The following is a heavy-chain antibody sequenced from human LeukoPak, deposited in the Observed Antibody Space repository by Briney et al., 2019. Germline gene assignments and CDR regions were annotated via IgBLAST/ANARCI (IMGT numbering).Heavy chain of an antibody. J-gene: IGHJ4*02. D-gene: IGHD6-13*01. Sequence: GGSLRLSCAASGFTFGSYAMSWVRQAPGKGLEWVSAISGSGGGTYYADSVKGRFTISRDNSKNTLYLKMNSLRAEDTAVYYCAKAGGYSSSWYGNLYYFDYWGQGTLVTVSS. CDR1: GFTFGSYA. CDR2: ISGSGGGT. V-gene: IGHV3-23*01. CDR3: AKAGGYSSSWYGNLYYFDY.